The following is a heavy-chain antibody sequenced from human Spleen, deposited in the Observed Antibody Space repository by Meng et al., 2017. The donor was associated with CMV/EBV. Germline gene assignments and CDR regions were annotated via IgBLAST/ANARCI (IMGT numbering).Heavy chain of an antibody. CDR3: ARDRRLQWFYH. D-gene: IGHD2-21*02. Sequence: SETLSLTCTVSGGSIGSSSYSWDWIRQPPGKGLEWVANVYNSGSTYYNPSLKSRVTISVDTSKNQISLKVTSVTAADTAVYYCARDRRLQWFYHWGQGTLVTVSS. J-gene: IGHJ5*02. CDR1: GGSIGSSSYS. V-gene: IGHV4-39*07. CDR2: VYNSGST.